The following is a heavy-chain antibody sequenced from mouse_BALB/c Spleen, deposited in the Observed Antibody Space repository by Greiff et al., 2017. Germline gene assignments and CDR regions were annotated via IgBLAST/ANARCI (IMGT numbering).Heavy chain of an antibody. D-gene: IGHD2-3*01. Sequence: EVKLVESGGDLVKPGGSLKLSCAASGFTFSSYGMSWVRQTPDKRLEWVATISSGGSYTYYPDSVKGRFTIARDNATNTLYLQMSSLKSEDTAMYYCARLPIYDGYPYWYFDVWGAGTTVTVSS. CDR1: GFTFSSYG. CDR3: ARLPIYDGYPYWYFDV. V-gene: IGHV5-6*02. J-gene: IGHJ1*01. CDR2: ISSGGSYT.